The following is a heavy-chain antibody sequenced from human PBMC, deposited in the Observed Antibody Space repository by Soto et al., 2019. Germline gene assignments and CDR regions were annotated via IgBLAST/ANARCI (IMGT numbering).Heavy chain of an antibody. J-gene: IGHJ5*02. CDR1: GGSISSYY. CDR2: IYYSGST. D-gene: IGHD3-10*01. Sequence: QVQLQESGPGLVKPSETLSLTCTVSGGSISSYYWSWIRQPPGKGLEWIGYIYYSGSTNYNPSLQRRVTISVDTSKNQFSLNLSSVNAADTAVYYCARSLYGSGSYYVDNWFDPWGQGTLVTVSS. V-gene: IGHV4-59*01. CDR3: ARSLYGSGSYYVDNWFDP.